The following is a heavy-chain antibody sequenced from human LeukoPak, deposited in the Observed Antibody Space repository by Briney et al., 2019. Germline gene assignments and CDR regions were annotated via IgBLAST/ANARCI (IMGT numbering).Heavy chain of an antibody. CDR1: GFTLSLYS. CDR2: IGRSSQYI. CDR3: ARALRGYFDY. J-gene: IGHJ4*02. D-gene: IGHD3-9*01. Sequence: PGGSLRLSCTASGFTLSLYSMHWVRQAPGKGLEWVSSIGRSSQYIYYGDSVRGRFTISRDNAKNSLYLDMNSPRAEDTAVYYCARALRGYFDYWGQGTLVTVSS. V-gene: IGHV3-21*01.